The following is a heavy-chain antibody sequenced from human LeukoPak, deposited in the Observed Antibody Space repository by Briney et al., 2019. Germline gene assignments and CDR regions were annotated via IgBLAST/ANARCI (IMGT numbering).Heavy chain of an antibody. CDR2: ISYHGRKK. Sequence: RSGRSLRLSCAASGFTFGTYAMHWVRQAPGKGLEWVSMISYHGRKKLYADSVKGRFSISRDNAENTLYLQMNSLRPDDTAVYYCARVASLSVTHYYYYGMDVWGPGTTVSVSS. CDR1: GFTFGTYA. J-gene: IGHJ6*02. D-gene: IGHD4-17*01. V-gene: IGHV3-30*04. CDR3: ARVASLSVTHYYYYGMDV.